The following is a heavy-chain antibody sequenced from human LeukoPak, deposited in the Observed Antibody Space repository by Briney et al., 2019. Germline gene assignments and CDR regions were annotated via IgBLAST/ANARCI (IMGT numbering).Heavy chain of an antibody. CDR2: ISSSSSYI. V-gene: IGHV3-21*01. Sequence: GGSPRLSCAASGFTFSSYSMNWVRQAPGKGLEWVSSISSSSSYIYYADSVKGRFTISRDNAKNSLYLQMNSLRAEDTAVYYCARESGYCSGGSCPLDYWGQGTLVTVSS. CDR1: GFTFSSYS. J-gene: IGHJ4*02. D-gene: IGHD2-15*01. CDR3: ARESGYCSGGSCPLDY.